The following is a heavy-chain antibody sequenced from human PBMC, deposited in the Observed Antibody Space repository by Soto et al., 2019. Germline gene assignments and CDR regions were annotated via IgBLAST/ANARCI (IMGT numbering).Heavy chain of an antibody. Sequence: PGGSLRLSCAASGFTFSSYSMNWVRQAPGKGLEWVSSISSSSSYIYYADSVKGRFTISRDNAKNSLYLQMNSLRAEDTAVYYCARDLGSSWELLWRSELYYFDYWGQGT. D-gene: IGHD1-26*01. J-gene: IGHJ4*02. CDR1: GFTFSSYS. CDR3: ARDLGSSWELLWRSELYYFDY. CDR2: ISSSSSYI. V-gene: IGHV3-21*01.